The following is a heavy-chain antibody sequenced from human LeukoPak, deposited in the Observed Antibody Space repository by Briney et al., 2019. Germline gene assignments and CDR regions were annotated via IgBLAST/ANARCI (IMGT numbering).Heavy chain of an antibody. D-gene: IGHD3-22*01. J-gene: IGHJ3*02. V-gene: IGHV3-30*02. Sequence: PGGSLRLSCAASGFTFSSYGMHWVRQAPGKGLEWVAFIRYDGSNKYYADSVKGRFTISRDNSKNTLYLQMNSLRAEDTAVYYCAKQPYYYDSSVAFDIWGQGTMVTVSS. CDR1: GFTFSSYG. CDR2: IRYDGSNK. CDR3: AKQPYYYDSSVAFDI.